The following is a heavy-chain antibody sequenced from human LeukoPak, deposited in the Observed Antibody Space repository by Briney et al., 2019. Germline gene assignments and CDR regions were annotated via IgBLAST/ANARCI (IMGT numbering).Heavy chain of an antibody. CDR2: IYHSGST. CDR1: GGSISSSNW. CDR3: ARKATYYDFWSGYYKEDYYFDY. J-gene: IGHJ4*02. Sequence: SGTLSLTCAVSGGSISSSNWWSWVRQPPGKGLEWIGAIYHSGSTNYNPSLKSRVTISVDKSKNQFSLKLSSVTAADTAVYYCARKATYYDFWSGYYKEDYYFDYWGQGTLATVSS. V-gene: IGHV4-4*02. D-gene: IGHD3-3*01.